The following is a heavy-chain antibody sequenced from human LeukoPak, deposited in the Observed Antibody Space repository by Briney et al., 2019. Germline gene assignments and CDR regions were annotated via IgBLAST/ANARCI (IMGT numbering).Heavy chain of an antibody. CDR3: ARAIHGGGSYDY. J-gene: IGHJ4*02. Sequence: SVKVSCKASGGTFSSYAISWVRQAPGQGLEWMGGIIPIFGTANYAQKFQGRVTITADESMSTAYMELSSLRSEDTAVYYCARAIHGGGSYDYWGQGTLVTVSS. CDR1: GGTFSSYA. D-gene: IGHD1-26*01. V-gene: IGHV1-69*13. CDR2: IIPIFGTA.